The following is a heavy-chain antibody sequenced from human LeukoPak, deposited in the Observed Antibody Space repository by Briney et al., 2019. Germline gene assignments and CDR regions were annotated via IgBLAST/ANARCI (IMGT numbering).Heavy chain of an antibody. D-gene: IGHD3-22*01. CDR3: ARMTYYYDSSGYYGRMFDY. CDR1: GGSISSGGYY. J-gene: IGHJ4*02. Sequence: SQTPSLTCTVSGGSISSGGYYWSWIRQHPGKGLEWIGYIYYSGSTYYNPSLKSRVTISVDTSKNQFSLKLSSVTAADTAVYYCARMTYYYDSSGYYGRMFDYWGQGTLVTVSS. V-gene: IGHV4-31*03. CDR2: IYYSGST.